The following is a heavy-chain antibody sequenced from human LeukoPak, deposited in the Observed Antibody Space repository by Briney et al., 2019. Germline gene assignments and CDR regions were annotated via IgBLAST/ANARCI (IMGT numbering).Heavy chain of an antibody. CDR1: GGSISTYY. CDR3: ARLTNWHFDY. CDR2: IFYSGSA. V-gene: IGHV4-59*01. J-gene: IGHJ4*02. D-gene: IGHD2-8*01. Sequence: SETLSLTCTVSGGSISTYYWSWVRQPPGKGLEWIGYIFYSGSANYNPSLKSRATMSVDTSKKQFSLKLSSVTGADTAVYYCARLTNWHFDYWGQGILAPVSS.